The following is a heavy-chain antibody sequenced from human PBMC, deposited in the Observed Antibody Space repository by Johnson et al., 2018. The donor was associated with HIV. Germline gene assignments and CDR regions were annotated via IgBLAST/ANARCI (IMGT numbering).Heavy chain of an antibody. CDR2: ISYDGSNK. V-gene: IGHV3-30-3*01. CDR3: ARVQWLILDAFDI. D-gene: IGHD6-19*01. J-gene: IGHJ3*02. Sequence: QVQLVESGGGVVRPGGSLRLSCAASGFTFSSYAMHWVRQAPGKGLEWVAVISYDGSNKYYADSVKGRFTISRDNSKNTLYLQMNSLRAEDTAVYYCARVQWLILDAFDIWGQGTMVTVSS. CDR1: GFTFSSYA.